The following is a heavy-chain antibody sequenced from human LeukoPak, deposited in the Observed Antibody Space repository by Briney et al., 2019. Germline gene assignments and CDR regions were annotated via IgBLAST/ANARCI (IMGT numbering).Heavy chain of an antibody. V-gene: IGHV3-74*01. CDR3: ARDDYSSADY. Sequence: PGGSLRLSCAASGFTFSNYWMHWVRHAPGKGLVWVSRVNRDGSSTYYADSVKGRFTISRDNAKNTLYLQMNSLRAADTAVYFCARDDYSSADYWGQGTLVTVSS. CDR1: GFTFSNYW. J-gene: IGHJ4*02. CDR2: VNRDGSST. D-gene: IGHD6-25*01.